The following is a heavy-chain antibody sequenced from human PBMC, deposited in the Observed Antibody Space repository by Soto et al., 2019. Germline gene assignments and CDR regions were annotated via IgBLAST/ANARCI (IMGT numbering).Heavy chain of an antibody. V-gene: IGHV1-8*01. J-gene: IGHJ6*02. CDR3: ARWPDGYYYYGMDV. Sequence: QVQLVQSGAEVKKPGASVKVSCKASGYTFTSYDINWVRQATGQGLEWMGWMNPNSGNTGYAQKFQGRVTMTRKTPRRTAYMALSSLRSEDTAAYYCARWPDGYYYYGMDVWCQWTKVTVPS. CDR2: MNPNSGNT. CDR1: GYTFTSYD.